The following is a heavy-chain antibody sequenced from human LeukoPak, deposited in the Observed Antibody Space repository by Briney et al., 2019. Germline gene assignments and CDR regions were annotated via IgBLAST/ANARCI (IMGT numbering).Heavy chain of an antibody. CDR3: GRGDYGDYSPFDY. CDR1: GFTFSSYA. J-gene: IGHJ4*02. CDR2: ISYDGSNK. D-gene: IGHD4-17*01. V-gene: IGHV3-30*04. Sequence: GGSLRLSCAASGFTFSSYAMHWVRQAPGKGLEWVAVISYDGSNKYYADSVKGRFTISRDNSKNTLYLQMNSLRAEDTAVYYCGRGDYGDYSPFDYWGQGTLVTVSS.